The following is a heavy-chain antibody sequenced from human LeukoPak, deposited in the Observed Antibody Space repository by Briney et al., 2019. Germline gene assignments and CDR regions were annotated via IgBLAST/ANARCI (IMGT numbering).Heavy chain of an antibody. J-gene: IGHJ6*03. CDR2: IIPIFGTA. CDR1: GGTFSSYA. Sequence: GASVKVSCKASGGTFSSYAISWVRQAPGQGLEWMGGIIPIFGTANYAQKFQGRVTITTDESTSTAYMELSSPRSEDTAVYYCATGGTSCYTSGCYYYYYYMDVWGKGTTVTVSS. V-gene: IGHV1-69*05. CDR3: ATGGTSCYTSGCYYYYYYMDV. D-gene: IGHD2-2*02.